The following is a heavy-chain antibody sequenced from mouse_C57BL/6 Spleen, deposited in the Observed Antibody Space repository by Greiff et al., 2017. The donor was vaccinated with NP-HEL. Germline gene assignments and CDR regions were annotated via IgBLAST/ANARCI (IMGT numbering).Heavy chain of an antibody. D-gene: IGHD1-1*01. CDR2: IYPGNSDT. V-gene: IGHV1-5*01. Sequence: VQLQQSGTVLARPGASVKTSCKTSGYTFTSYWMHWVKQRPGQGLEWIGAIYPGNSDTSYNQKFKGKAKLTAVTSASTAYMELSSLTNEDSAVYYCTRWTTVVDYWYFDVWGTGTTVTVSS. CDR3: TRWTTVVDYWYFDV. CDR1: GYTFTSYW. J-gene: IGHJ1*03.